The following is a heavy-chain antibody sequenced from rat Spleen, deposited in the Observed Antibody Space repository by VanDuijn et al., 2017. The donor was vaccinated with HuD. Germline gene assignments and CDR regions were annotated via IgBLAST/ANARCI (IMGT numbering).Heavy chain of an antibody. D-gene: IGHD1-11*01. CDR2: ITSGGSNT. CDR1: GFTFNKYW. V-gene: IGHV5-31*01. CDR3: TRNNYGGYWFAY. Sequence: EVQLVESGGGLVQPGRSLKLSCVASGFTFNKYWMNWIRQAPGKGLEWVATITSGGSNTYYPDSVKGRFTISRDNEKNTLYLQMNRLRSEDAATYYCTRNNYGGYWFAYWGHGVMVTVSS. J-gene: IGHJ2*01.